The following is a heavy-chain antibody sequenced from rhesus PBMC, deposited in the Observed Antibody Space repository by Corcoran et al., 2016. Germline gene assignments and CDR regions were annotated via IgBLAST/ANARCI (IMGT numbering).Heavy chain of an antibody. D-gene: IGHD3-16*01. Sequence: QVQLQESGPGVVKPSETLSLTCAVSGGSISDSYRWSWIRQPPGKGLEWIGYIYVTSTSTNYTPSLKSRVTLSKDTSKNQFALKLTSVTAADTAVYYCARALYYYSGTYYYYVDYWGQGVLVTVSS. V-gene: IGHV4S10*01. CDR3: ARALYYYSGTYYYYVDY. J-gene: IGHJ4*01. CDR1: GGSISDSYR. CDR2: IYVTSTST.